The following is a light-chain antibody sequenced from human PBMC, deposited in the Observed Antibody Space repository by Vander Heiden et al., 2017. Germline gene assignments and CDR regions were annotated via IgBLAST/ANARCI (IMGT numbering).Light chain of an antibody. CDR3: QQFGSSLWT. V-gene: IGKV1-5*03. J-gene: IGKJ1*01. Sequence: DIQMTQSPSTLSASVGDRVTITCRASQSISAWLAWYQQKPGKAPKVLIYKASTLKSGVPSRFSGSGYGTEFTLTISSLQPDDFATYYCQQFGSSLWTFGQGTKVEMK. CDR1: QSISAW. CDR2: KAS.